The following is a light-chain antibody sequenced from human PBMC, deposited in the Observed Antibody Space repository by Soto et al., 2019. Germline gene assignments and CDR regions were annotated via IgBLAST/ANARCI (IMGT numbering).Light chain of an antibody. CDR3: QQRSNWPLT. CDR1: QSVSSY. V-gene: IGKV3-11*01. Sequence: EIVLTQSPATLSLSPGERATLSCRASQSVSSYLAWYQQKPGQAPRLLIYDASNRATGIPARFSGSGSGTDVTLTISSLEPEAFAVYYCQQRSNWPLTFGQGTKVEIK. CDR2: DAS. J-gene: IGKJ1*01.